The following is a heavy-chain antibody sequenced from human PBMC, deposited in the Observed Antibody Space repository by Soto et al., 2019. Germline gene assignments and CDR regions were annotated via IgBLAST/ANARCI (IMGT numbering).Heavy chain of an antibody. CDR2: VSGSGGSI. V-gene: IGHV3-23*01. CDR3: ARDGGGASYPYYYYAFDV. D-gene: IGHD1-26*01. Sequence: GSLRLSCAAPGFTFNTYAMNWVRQAPGKGLEWVSTVSGSGGSIFYAESVKGRFTIARDNSRSTVYLRISSLRADDSAVYYCARDGGGASYPYYYYAFDVWGQGTTVTVSS. J-gene: IGHJ6*02. CDR1: GFTFNTYA.